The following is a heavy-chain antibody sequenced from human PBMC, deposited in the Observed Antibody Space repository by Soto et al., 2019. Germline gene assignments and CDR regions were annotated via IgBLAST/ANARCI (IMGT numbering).Heavy chain of an antibody. Sequence: SETLSLTCTVSGGSISSYYWSWIRQPPGKGLEWIGYIYYSGSTNYNPSLKSRVTISVDTSQNQFSLKLSSVTAADTAVYYCARGDCSSTSCYSIPDYWGQGTLVTVSS. J-gene: IGHJ4*02. CDR2: IYYSGST. CDR1: GGSISSYY. D-gene: IGHD2-2*01. CDR3: ARGDCSSTSCYSIPDY. V-gene: IGHV4-59*01.